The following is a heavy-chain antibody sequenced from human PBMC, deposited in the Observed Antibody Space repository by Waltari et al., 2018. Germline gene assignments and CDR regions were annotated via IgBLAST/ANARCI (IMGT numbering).Heavy chain of an antibody. CDR3: ARESSSSDNLGY. V-gene: IGHV3-48*01. D-gene: IGHD6-13*01. CDR2: NSSSSSTI. CDR1: GFTFSSYS. J-gene: IGHJ4*02. Sequence: EVQLVESGGGLVQPGGSLRLSCAASGFTFSSYSLNWVRQAPGKGMEWGSYNSSSSSTICYADCVNGRFTISRDKAKNALYLQMNSLRAEDTAVYYCARESSSSDNLGYWGQGTLVTVSS.